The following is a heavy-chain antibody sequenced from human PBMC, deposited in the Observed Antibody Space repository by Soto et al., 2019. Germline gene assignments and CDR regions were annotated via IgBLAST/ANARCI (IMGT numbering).Heavy chain of an antibody. J-gene: IGHJ4*02. Sequence: QVQLVESGGGVVQPGRSLRLSCAASGFTFSSYAMHWVRQAPGKGLEWVAVISYDGSNKYYADSVKGRFTISRDNSKNTLYLQMNSLRAEDTAVYYCAHFGVVIPLDYWGQGTLVTVSS. V-gene: IGHV3-30-3*01. CDR1: GFTFSSYA. CDR2: ISYDGSNK. CDR3: AHFGVVIPLDY. D-gene: IGHD3-3*01.